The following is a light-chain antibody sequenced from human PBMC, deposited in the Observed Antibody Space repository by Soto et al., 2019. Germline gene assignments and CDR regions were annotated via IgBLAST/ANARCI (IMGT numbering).Light chain of an antibody. CDR3: QQYNQWVWT. V-gene: IGKV3-15*01. J-gene: IGKJ1*01. CDR2: GTS. Sequence: EVVMTQSPVTLSVSPGEKATLSCRASETVRSHLAWYQQKPGQTPRLLIYGTSNRAAGISARFSGSGSGTEFTLTIGSLQSEDFAVYYCQQYNQWVWTFGQGTKVDIK. CDR1: ETVRSH.